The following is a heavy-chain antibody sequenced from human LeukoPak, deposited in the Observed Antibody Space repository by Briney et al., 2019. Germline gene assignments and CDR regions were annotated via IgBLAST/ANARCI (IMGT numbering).Heavy chain of an antibody. D-gene: IGHD3-22*01. CDR1: GGSLSGHY. CDR3: ARLLDNDISGDPDTFDV. Sequence: SETLSLTCTVSGGSLSGHYWSWIRQPPGKRLEWIGYVSYTGRTKYNPSLQSRVTISIDTSKNQFSLKLTSVTSADTAVYSCARLLDNDISGDPDTFDVWGQGTTVTVSS. V-gene: IGHV4-59*11. J-gene: IGHJ3*01. CDR2: VSYTGRT.